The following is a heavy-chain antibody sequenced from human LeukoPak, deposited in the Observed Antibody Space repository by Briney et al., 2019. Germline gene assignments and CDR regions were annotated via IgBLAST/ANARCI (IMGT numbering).Heavy chain of an antibody. J-gene: IGHJ5*02. CDR3: ARTVRSGYDFRSGSLSFDP. D-gene: IGHD3-3*01. CDR2: VYYSGST. CDR1: GGSISGSY. Sequence: PSGTLSLTCTVSGGSISGSYWSWIRQPPGKGLEWIGYVYYSGSTNYNPSLKSRVTISVDTSKNQFSLKLSSVTAADTAVYYCARTVRSGYDFRSGSLSFDPWGQGTLVTVSS. V-gene: IGHV4-59*08.